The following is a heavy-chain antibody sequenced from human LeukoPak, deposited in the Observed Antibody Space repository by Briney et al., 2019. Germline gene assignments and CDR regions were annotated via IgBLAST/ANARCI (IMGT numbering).Heavy chain of an antibody. CDR2: ISWNSGSI. CDR1: GFTFDDYA. V-gene: IGHV3-9*01. Sequence: GRSLRLSCAASGFTFDDYAMHWVRQAPGKGLEWVSGISWNSGSIGYADSVKGRFTISRDNAKNSLYLQMNSLRAEDTALYYCAKGAPVAAAGKGIDYWGQGTLVTVSS. D-gene: IGHD6-13*01. J-gene: IGHJ4*02. CDR3: AKGAPVAAAGKGIDY.